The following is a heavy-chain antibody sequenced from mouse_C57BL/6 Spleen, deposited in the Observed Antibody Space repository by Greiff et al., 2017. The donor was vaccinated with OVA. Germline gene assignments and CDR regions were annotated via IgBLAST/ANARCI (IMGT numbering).Heavy chain of an antibody. CDR2: INYDGSST. CDR1: GFTFSDYY. V-gene: IGHV5-16*01. D-gene: IGHD2-4*01. Sequence: DVKLVESEGGLVQPGSSMKLSCTASGFTFSDYYMAWVRQVPEKGLEWVANINYDGSSTYYLDSLKSRFIISRDNAKNILYLQMSSLKSEDTATYYCARDRRDYDYDGYYAMDYWGQGTSVTVSS. J-gene: IGHJ4*01. CDR3: ARDRRDYDYDGYYAMDY.